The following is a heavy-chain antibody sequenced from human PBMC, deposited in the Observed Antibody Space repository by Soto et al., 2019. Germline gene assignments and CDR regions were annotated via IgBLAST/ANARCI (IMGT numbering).Heavy chain of an antibody. D-gene: IGHD1-26*01. CDR1: RFNFSSYW. V-gene: IGHV3-7*05. CDR3: ARDKLVVATSGSYFDY. J-gene: IGHJ4*02. Sequence: EVQLVESGGGLVLTVGSLRLSCAACRFNFSSYWMSWVRQAPGKGLEWVAIIGPDEIEKYYVDSVKGRFTISRDNAKNSLYLQMTSLRAEDTAVYSCARDKLVVATSGSYFDYWGQGTLVTVSS. CDR2: IGPDEIEK.